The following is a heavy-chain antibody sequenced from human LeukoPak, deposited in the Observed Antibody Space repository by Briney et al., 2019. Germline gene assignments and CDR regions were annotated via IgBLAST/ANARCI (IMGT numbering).Heavy chain of an antibody. Sequence: GGSLRLSCSASGFTFSSYSMNWVRQAPGKGLEWVSYISSSSSTIYYADSVKGRFTISRDNAKNSLYLQMNSLRAEDTAVYYCTTTGITGTEINNWGQGTLVTVSS. CDR3: TTTGITGTEINN. CDR2: ISSSSSTI. J-gene: IGHJ4*02. CDR1: GFTFSSYS. D-gene: IGHD1/OR15-1a*01. V-gene: IGHV3-48*04.